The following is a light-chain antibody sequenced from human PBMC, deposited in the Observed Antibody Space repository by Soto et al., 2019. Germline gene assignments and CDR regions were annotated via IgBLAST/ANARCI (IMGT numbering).Light chain of an antibody. Sequence: QSVLTQPASVSGSPGQSITISCTGTSSDVGGYQYVSWFQQYPGKVPKLIIYEVTDRPSGVSNRFSASKSGNTASLTISGLQAEDEADYYCSSYTRQSTYVFGTGTKVTVL. J-gene: IGLJ1*01. V-gene: IGLV2-14*03. CDR2: EVT. CDR1: SSDVGGYQY. CDR3: SSYTRQSTYV.